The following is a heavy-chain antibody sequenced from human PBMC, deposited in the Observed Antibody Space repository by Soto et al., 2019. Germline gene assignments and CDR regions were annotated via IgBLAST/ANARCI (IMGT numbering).Heavy chain of an antibody. V-gene: IGHV2-70*13. CDR3: ARISRGWQHPAFDL. D-gene: IGHD2-15*01. CDR1: GFSLNTIGMC. Sequence: SGPTLVNPTQTLTLTCSFSGFSLNTIGMCVTWIRRPPGKTLEWLALIDWEDDKKYSASLKTRLTISKDTSKNQVVLTMTNVDPVDTGTYYCARISRGWQHPAFDLWGQGTLVTVSS. CDR2: IDWEDDK. J-gene: IGHJ4*02.